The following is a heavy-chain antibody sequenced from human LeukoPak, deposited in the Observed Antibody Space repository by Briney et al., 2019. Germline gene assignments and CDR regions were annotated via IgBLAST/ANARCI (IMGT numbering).Heavy chain of an antibody. J-gene: IGHJ4*02. D-gene: IGHD4-17*01. CDR2: IRGKIDDGAT. CDR3: TTGLGAVTTVGVDDY. Sequence: PGGSLRLSCVVSGLTFSNVWMSWVRQAPGKGLEWVGRIRGKIDDGATDYAAPVKDRFAISRDDSKNTLYLEMNSLKTEDKAVYYCTTGLGAVTTVGVDDYWGQGTLVTVSS. V-gene: IGHV3-15*01. CDR1: GLTFSNVW.